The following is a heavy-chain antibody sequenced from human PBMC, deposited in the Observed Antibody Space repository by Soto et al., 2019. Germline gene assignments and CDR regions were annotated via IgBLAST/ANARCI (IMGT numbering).Heavy chain of an antibody. D-gene: IGHD5-12*01. J-gene: IGHJ4*02. CDR2: IWYDGSNK. CDR1: GFTFSSYG. Sequence: GGSLRLSCAASGFTFSSYGMHWVRQAPGKGLEWVAVIWYDGSNKYYADSVKGRFTISRDNSKNTLYLQMNSLRAEDTAVYYCARDGDGYKSYFDYWGQGTLVTVSS. CDR3: ARDGDGYKSYFDY. V-gene: IGHV3-33*01.